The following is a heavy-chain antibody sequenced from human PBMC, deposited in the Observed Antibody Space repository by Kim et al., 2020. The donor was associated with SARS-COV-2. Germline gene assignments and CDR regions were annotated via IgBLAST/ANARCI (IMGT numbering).Heavy chain of an antibody. CDR2: IYYSGNT. D-gene: IGHD5-12*01. J-gene: IGHJ4*02. V-gene: IGHV4-31*11. CDR3: ARDNDGYNRLDY. Sequence: SETLSLTCAVSGGSITSGGYYWSWIRQHPGKGLEWIGYIYYSGNTYYNPSLKSRVSISVDTSKNQFSLKLTSVTAADTAVYYCARDNDGYNRLDYWGQGTLVTVSS. CDR1: GGSITSGGYY.